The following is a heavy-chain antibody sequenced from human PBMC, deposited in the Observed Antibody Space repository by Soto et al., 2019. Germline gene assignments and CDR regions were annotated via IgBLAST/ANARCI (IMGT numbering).Heavy chain of an antibody. J-gene: IGHJ6*02. CDR2: IYDTGISGYTPST. Sequence: SETLSLTCTVSGGSITSSYWSWIRRPPGKGLEWIAYIYDTGISGYTPSTSHNPSLKSRVTMSVDTPKSQFSLNLTSVTAADTAVYYCARGEDALLYYGLDVWGQGIPVAVSS. CDR1: GGSITSSY. V-gene: IGHV4-59*01. D-gene: IGHD3-10*01. CDR3: ARGEDALLYYGLDV.